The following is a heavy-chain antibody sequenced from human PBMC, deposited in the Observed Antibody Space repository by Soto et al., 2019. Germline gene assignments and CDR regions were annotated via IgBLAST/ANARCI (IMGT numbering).Heavy chain of an antibody. CDR3: ALGSVDTAMVPGY. D-gene: IGHD5-18*01. CDR2: IYSGGST. Sequence: PGGSLRLSCAASGFTVSSNYMSWVRQAPGKGLEWVSVIYSGGSTYYADSVKGRFTISRHNSKNTLYLQMNSLRAEDTAVYYCALGSVDTAMVPGYWGQGTLVTVSS. J-gene: IGHJ4*02. CDR1: GFTVSSNY. V-gene: IGHV3-53*04.